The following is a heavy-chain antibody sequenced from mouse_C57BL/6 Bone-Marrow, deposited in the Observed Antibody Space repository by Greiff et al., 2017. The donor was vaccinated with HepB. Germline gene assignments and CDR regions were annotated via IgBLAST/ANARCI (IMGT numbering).Heavy chain of an antibody. D-gene: IGHD3-2*02. CDR2: IHPNSGST. CDR3: ARRELRPLFAY. V-gene: IGHV1-64*01. Sequence: VQLQQPGAELVKPGASVKLSCKASGYTFTSYWMHWVKQRPGQGLEWIGMIHPNSGSTNYNEKFKSKATLTVDKSSSTAYMQLSSLTSEDSAVYYCARRELRPLFAYWGQGTLVTVSA. CDR1: GYTFTSYW. J-gene: IGHJ3*01.